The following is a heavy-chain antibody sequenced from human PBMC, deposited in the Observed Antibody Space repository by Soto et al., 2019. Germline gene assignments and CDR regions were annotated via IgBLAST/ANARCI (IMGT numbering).Heavy chain of an antibody. CDR2: IIPAIGTP. J-gene: IGHJ3*01. Sequence: QVQLVQSGSEVKKPGSSVKVSCKVSGGTFSSFAISWVRQAPGQGLEWIGGIIPAIGTPDHAPKFRGRITITAPESTSTAYLELSSLTSNDTAAYFCARDYGRQAPGLGGQGTKVTVSS. V-gene: IGHV1-69*01. CDR1: GGTFSSFA. D-gene: IGHD3-10*01. CDR3: ARDYGRQAPGL.